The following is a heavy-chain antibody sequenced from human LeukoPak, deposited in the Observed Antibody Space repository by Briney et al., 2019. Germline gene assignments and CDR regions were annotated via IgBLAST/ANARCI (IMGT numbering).Heavy chain of an antibody. V-gene: IGHV4-34*01. Sequence: SETLSLTCAVYGGSFSGYYWSWIRQPPGKGLEWMGEINHSGSTNYNPSLKGRVTISVDTSKNQFSLKLSSVTAADTAVYYCARGRGGGSSNYWGQGTLVTVSS. J-gene: IGHJ4*02. D-gene: IGHD2-15*01. CDR1: GGSFSGYY. CDR2: INHSGST. CDR3: ARGRGGGSSNY.